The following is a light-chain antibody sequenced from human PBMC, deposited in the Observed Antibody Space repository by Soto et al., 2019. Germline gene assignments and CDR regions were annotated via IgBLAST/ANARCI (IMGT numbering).Light chain of an antibody. J-gene: IGKJ1*01. CDR3: QQFNNWVPGT. CDR2: GAS. V-gene: IGKV3D-15*01. CDR1: QSVSGN. Sequence: IVMTQSPATLSVSPGERATLSCRASQSVSGNLAWYQQKPGQAPRLLIYGASIRATGIPVRFSGSGSGTEFALTISSLQSEDFAVYYCQQFNNWVPGTFGQGTKVEIK.